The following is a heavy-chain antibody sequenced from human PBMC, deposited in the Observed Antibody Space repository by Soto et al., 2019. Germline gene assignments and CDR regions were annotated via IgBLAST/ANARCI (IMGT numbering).Heavy chain of an antibody. CDR1: GNTFTRNK. CDR3: ARDLNHDFWTDPYHFFGMDV. D-gene: IGHD3-3*01. J-gene: IGHJ6*02. V-gene: IGHV1-46*01. CDR2: INPHDGST. Sequence: ASVKVSCKVSGNTFTRNKIHWVRQAPGQGLEWMGMINPHDGSTTYAQTFRGRLIVTRDTSTTMVYMELSSLIFDDTAIYFCARDLNHDFWTDPYHFFGMDVCGQGTTVTVSS.